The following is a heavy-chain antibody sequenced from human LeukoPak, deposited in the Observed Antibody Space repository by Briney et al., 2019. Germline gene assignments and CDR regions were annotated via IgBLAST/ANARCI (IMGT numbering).Heavy chain of an antibody. CDR2: IYYSGST. CDR3: ASPGYSYGSDDAFDI. CDR1: GDSISSSSYY. J-gene: IGHJ3*02. Sequence: SETLSLTCTVSGDSISSSSYYWGWIRQPPGKGLEWIGSIYYSGSTYYNPSLKSRVTISVDTSKNQFSLKLSSVTAADTAVYYCASPGYSYGSDDAFDIWGQGTMVTVSS. V-gene: IGHV4-39*01. D-gene: IGHD5-18*01.